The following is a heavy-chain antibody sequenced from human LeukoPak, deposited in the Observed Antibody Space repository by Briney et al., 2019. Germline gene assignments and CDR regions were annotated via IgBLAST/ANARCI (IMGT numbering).Heavy chain of an antibody. J-gene: IGHJ4*02. CDR2: IRYDGSNK. Sequence: PGGSLRLSCAASGFTFSSYGMHWVRQAPGKGLEWVALIRYDGSNKYYADSVKGRFTISRDNSKNTLYLQMNSLRAEDTAVYYCAKDRGIVGATIFDYWGQGTLVTVSS. CDR3: AKDRGIVGATIFDY. CDR1: GFTFSSYG. V-gene: IGHV3-30*02. D-gene: IGHD1-26*01.